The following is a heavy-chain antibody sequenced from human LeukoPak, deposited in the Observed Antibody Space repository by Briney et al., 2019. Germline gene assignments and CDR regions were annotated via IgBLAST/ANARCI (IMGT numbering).Heavy chain of an antibody. V-gene: IGHV1-18*01. Sequence: ASVKVSCEASGYTFTSYGISWVRQAPGQGLEWMGWISAYNGNTNYAQKLQGRVTMTTDTSTSTAYMELRSLRSDDTAVYYCARHPYYYDSSGYYDYWGQGTLVTVSS. CDR1: GYTFTSYG. D-gene: IGHD3-22*01. CDR2: ISAYNGNT. J-gene: IGHJ4*02. CDR3: ARHPYYYDSSGYYDY.